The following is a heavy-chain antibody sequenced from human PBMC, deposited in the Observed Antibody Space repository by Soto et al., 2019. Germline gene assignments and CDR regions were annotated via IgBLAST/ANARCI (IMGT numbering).Heavy chain of an antibody. CDR3: ARDRVPRLGVAHYAFDI. J-gene: IGHJ3*02. CDR2: IIPILGIA. CDR1: GGTFSSYT. Sequence: QVQLVQSGAAVKKPGSSVKVSCKASGGTFSSYTISWVRQAPGQGLEWMGRIIPILGIANYAQKFQGRVTITADKSTSTAYMELSSLRSEDTAVYYCARDRVPRLGVAHYAFDIWGQGTMVTVSS. V-gene: IGHV1-69*08. D-gene: IGHD2-15*01.